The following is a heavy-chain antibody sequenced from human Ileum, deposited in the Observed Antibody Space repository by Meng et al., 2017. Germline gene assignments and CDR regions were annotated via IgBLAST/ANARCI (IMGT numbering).Heavy chain of an antibody. J-gene: IGHJ4*02. CDR1: GGSISGYF. D-gene: IGHD1-1*01. CDR2: LYTSGIT. CDR3: AREKQQLGFDS. Sequence: QVQLHESGPGLVKPSETLSRTCTVSGGSISGYFRSWIRQPAGKGLEWIGRLYTSGITNYNPSLKSRVTMSVDTSKSQFSLNLTSVTAADTAIYYCAREKQQLGFDSWGQGTLVTVSS. V-gene: IGHV4-4*07.